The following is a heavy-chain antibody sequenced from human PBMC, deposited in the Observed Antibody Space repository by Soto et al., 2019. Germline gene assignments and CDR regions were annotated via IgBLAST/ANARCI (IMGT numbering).Heavy chain of an antibody. CDR1: GYTFTGYY. V-gene: IGHV1-2*04. CDR2: INLNSGGT. Sequence: ASVKVSCKASGYTFTGYYMHWVRQAPGQGLEWMGWINLNSGGTNYEQNFQGWVTMTRDPSISTAYTELSRLSSDDTAVYYCARDSSMYGMDVWGQGTTVTVSS. CDR3: ARDSSMYGMDV. J-gene: IGHJ6*02.